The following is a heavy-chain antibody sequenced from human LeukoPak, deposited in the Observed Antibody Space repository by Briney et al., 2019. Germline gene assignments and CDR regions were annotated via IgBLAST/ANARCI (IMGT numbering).Heavy chain of an antibody. V-gene: IGHV3-21*01. J-gene: IGHJ3*02. CDR1: GFTFSSYA. D-gene: IGHD4/OR15-4a*01. CDR2: ISSSSSYI. Sequence: PGGSLRLSCSATGFTFSSYAMHWVRQAPGKGLEWVSSISSSSSYIYYADSVKGRFTISRDNAKNSLYLQMNSLRAEDTAVYYCAREANLGAFDIWGQGTMVTVSS. CDR3: AREANLGAFDI.